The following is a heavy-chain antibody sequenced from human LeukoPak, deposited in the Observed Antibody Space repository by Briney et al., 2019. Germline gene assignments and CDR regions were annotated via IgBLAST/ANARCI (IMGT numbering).Heavy chain of an antibody. CDR1: GFTFNNYG. D-gene: IGHD2-2*01. J-gene: IGHJ4*02. Sequence: GGSLRLSCAASGFTFNNYGMHWVRQAPGKGLEWVAVISCDGRNIHYPDSVKGRFTISRDISTDTLWLQMDSLRTEDTAVYYCAKGPLRGTAAAIDYWGQGTLVTVSS. CDR3: AKGPLRGTAAAIDY. CDR2: ISCDGRNI. V-gene: IGHV3-30*18.